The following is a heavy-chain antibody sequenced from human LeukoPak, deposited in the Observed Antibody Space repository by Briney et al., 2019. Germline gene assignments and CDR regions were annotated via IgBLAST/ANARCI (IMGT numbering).Heavy chain of an antibody. V-gene: IGHV1-2*06. CDR2: INPNSGGT. CDR1: GYSFIDYY. J-gene: IGHJ3*02. Sequence: SSVKVSCKATGYSFIDYYMHWVRQAPGQGLEWMGRINPNSGGTSYAQEFQGRVTMTRDTSISTAYMELSSLRSDDAAVYFCARDTSANGFDIWGQGTMVTVSS. CDR3: ARDTSANGFDI.